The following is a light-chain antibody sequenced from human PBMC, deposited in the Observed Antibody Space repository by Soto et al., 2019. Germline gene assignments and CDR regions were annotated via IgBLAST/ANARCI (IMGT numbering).Light chain of an antibody. CDR2: DNN. J-gene: IGLJ3*02. V-gene: IGLV1-51*01. CDR1: SSNIGNNY. Sequence: QSVLTQPPSVSAAPGQKVTISCSGSSSNIGNNYVSWFQQLPGTAPKLLIYDNNNRPSGIPDQFSGSRSGTSATLGITGLQTGDEADDYCATWDSSLSAEVFGGGTKLTVL. CDR3: ATWDSSLSAEV.